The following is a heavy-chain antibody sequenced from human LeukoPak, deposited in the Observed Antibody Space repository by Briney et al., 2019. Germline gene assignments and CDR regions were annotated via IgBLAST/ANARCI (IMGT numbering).Heavy chain of an antibody. Sequence: PSETLSLTCSVPRGSVSHYYWTWIRHPPGKGLEWIGYIYSSGTTNYNPSLKSRVTMSVDTSKNQFSLKLTSVTAADTAVYYCARQGSGPLSWPFDPWSQGTLVTVSS. CDR3: ARQGSGPLSWPFDP. D-gene: IGHD6-19*01. CDR1: RGSVSHYY. V-gene: IGHV4-59*02. J-gene: IGHJ5*02. CDR2: IYSSGTT.